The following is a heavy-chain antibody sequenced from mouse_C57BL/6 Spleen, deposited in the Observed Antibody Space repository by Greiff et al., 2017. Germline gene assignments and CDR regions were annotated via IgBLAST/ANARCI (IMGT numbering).Heavy chain of an antibody. CDR1: GFTFSSYG. Sequence: EVHLVESGGDLVKPGGSLKLSCAASGFTFSSYGMSWVRQTPDKRLEWVATISSGGSYTYYPDSVKGRFTISRDNAKNTLYLQMSSLKSEDTAMYYCARQGTTVGDFDYWGQGTTLTVSS. V-gene: IGHV5-6*01. D-gene: IGHD1-1*01. CDR3: ARQGTTVGDFDY. J-gene: IGHJ2*01. CDR2: ISSGGSYT.